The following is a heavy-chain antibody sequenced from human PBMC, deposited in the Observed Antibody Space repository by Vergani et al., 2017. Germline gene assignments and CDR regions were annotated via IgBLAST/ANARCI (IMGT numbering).Heavy chain of an antibody. CDR3: AGDSGGYVWGSYEAWFDP. V-gene: IGHV4-38-2*02. D-gene: IGHD3-16*01. CDR2: IYHSGST. J-gene: IGHJ5*02. CDR1: GYSISSGYY. Sequence: QVQLQESGPGLVKPSETLSLTCTVSGYSISSGYYWGWFLQPPGKGREWIGSIYHSGSTYYNPSLKSRVTISVDTSTNQFSLKLSSVTAADRAVYYCAGDSGGYVWGSYEAWFDPWGQGTLVTVSS.